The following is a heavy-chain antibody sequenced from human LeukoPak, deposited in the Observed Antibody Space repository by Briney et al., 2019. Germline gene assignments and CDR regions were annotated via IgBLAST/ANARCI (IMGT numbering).Heavy chain of an antibody. J-gene: IGHJ6*02. CDR2: ISWNSGSI. CDR3: AKDKSNYYYYGMDV. V-gene: IGHV3-9*01. CDR1: GFTFDDHA. Sequence: PGGSLRLSCAASGFTFDDHAMHWVRQAPGKGLEWVSGISWNSGSIGYADSVKGRFTISRDNAKNSLYLQMNSLRAEDTALYYCAKDKSNYYYYGMDVWGQGTTVTVSS. D-gene: IGHD6-6*01.